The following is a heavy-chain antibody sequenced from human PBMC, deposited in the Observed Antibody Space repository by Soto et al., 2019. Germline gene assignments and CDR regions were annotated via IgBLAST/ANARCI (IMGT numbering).Heavy chain of an antibody. D-gene: IGHD2-2*01. V-gene: IGHV4-30-4*01. J-gene: IGHJ6*02. CDR1: GGSISSGDYY. CDR2: IYYSGST. Sequence: SETLSLTCTVSGGSISSGDYYWSWIRQPPGKGLEWIGYIYYSGSTYYNPSLKSRVTISVDTSKNQFSLKLSSVTAADTAVYYCARGGDRYCISTSCFEASHYYYYYGMDVWGQGTTVT. CDR3: ARGGDRYCISTSCFEASHYYYYYGMDV.